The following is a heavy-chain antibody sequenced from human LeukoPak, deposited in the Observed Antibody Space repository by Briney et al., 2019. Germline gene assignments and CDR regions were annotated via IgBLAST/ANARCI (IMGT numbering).Heavy chain of an antibody. CDR2: ISYDGSNK. CDR1: GFTFSSYA. D-gene: IGHD1-26*01. Sequence: GGSLRLSCAASGFTFSSYAMHWVRQAPGKGLEWVAVISYDGSNKYYADSVKGRFTISRDNSKNTLYLQMNSLRAEDTAVYYCAREDEELQNWFDPWGQGTLVTVCS. CDR3: AREDEELQNWFDP. J-gene: IGHJ5*02. V-gene: IGHV3-30-3*01.